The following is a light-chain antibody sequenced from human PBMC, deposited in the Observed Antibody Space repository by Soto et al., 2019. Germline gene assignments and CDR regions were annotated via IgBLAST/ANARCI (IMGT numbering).Light chain of an antibody. CDR2: DNN. CDR3: GTWDTRLSAVV. CDR1: SSNIGNNY. J-gene: IGLJ2*01. Sequence: QSVLTQPPSVSAAPGQKVTISCSGSSSNIGNNYVSCYQQLPGTAPKLLIYDNNKRPSGIPDRFSGSKSGTSATLGITGLQTGDEADYYCGTWDTRLSAVVFGGGTKVTVL. V-gene: IGLV1-51*01.